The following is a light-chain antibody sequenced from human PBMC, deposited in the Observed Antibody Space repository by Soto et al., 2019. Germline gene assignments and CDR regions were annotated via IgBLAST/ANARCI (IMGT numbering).Light chain of an antibody. CDR2: KAS. J-gene: IGKJ1*01. CDR3: QQYNTSPTWT. V-gene: IGKV1-5*03. Sequence: DIQMTQSPSTLSASVGDRVTITCRASQGISSWLALYQQKPGKAPKLLIYKASILESRVPSRFSGSGSGTEFTLTISSLQPDDFATYYCQQYNTSPTWTFGQVTKVEIK. CDR1: QGISSW.